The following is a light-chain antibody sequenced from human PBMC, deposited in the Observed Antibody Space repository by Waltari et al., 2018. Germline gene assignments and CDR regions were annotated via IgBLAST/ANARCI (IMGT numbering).Light chain of an antibody. J-gene: IGLJ2*01. CDR1: SSDVGPFNY. CDR3: SSYTGDYSPVL. V-gene: IGLV2-8*01. Sequence: QSALTQPPSASGSLGQSVTISCTGVSSDVGPFNYVPRYQHHPGEPPRLILYEVAMRPSGVPNRFSGSRSGNTASLIVSGLQADDEADYYCSSYTGDYSPVLFGGGTTLTVL. CDR2: EVA.